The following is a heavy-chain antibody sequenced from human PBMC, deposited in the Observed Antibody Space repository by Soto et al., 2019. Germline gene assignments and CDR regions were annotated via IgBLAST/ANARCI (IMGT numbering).Heavy chain of an antibody. CDR3: ARDGEQQPDY. CDR2: INPSGGST. J-gene: IGHJ4*02. V-gene: IGHV1-46*01. CDR1: GYTFTSYY. Sequence: QVQLVQSGAEVKKPGASVKVSCKASGYTFTSYYMHWVRQAPGQGLEWMGIINPSGGSTSYAQKSQGRVTMNRHTPTSRVYMELSSLRSEDTAVYYCARDGEQQPDYWGQGTLVTVSS. D-gene: IGHD6-13*01.